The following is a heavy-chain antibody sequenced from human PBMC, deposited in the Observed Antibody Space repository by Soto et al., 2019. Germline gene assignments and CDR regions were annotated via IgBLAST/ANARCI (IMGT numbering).Heavy chain of an antibody. V-gene: IGHV1-18*01. CDR1: GYTFTSYG. CDR3: ATSIVGVTARDY. CDR2: ISAYNGNT. D-gene: IGHD2-21*02. Sequence: ASVKVSCKASGYTFTSYGISWVRQAPGQGLEWMGWISAYNGNTNYAQKLQGRVTITRDTSASTAYMELSSLRSEDTAVYYCATSIVGVTARDYWGKGPLVTVGS. J-gene: IGHJ4*02.